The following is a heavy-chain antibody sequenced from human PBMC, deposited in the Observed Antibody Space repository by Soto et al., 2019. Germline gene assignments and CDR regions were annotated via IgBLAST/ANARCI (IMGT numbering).Heavy chain of an antibody. CDR2: ISHSGST. Sequence: QVQLQESGPGLVTPSGTLSLTCVVSGGSISSSNWWSWVRQPPGKGLEWIGQISHSGSTDYNPSLKSRVTISVDKSKNRLSLKVSPVTAADTALYYCATGDFSHFDNWGQGTLVTVSS. CDR3: ATGDFSHFDN. CDR1: GGSISSSNW. J-gene: IGHJ4*02. V-gene: IGHV4-4*02. D-gene: IGHD4-17*01.